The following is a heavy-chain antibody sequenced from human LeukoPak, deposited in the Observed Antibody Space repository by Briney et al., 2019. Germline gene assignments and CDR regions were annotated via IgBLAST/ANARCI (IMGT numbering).Heavy chain of an antibody. Sequence: SQTLSLTCVISGDSVSSNSAAWSWIRQSPSRGLEWLGRTYYRSKWSNDYAVSVKSRITINPDTSKNQFSLQLNSVTPEDMAVYYCARAHDYVWGSYRYSNYFDYWGQGTLVTVSS. CDR1: GDSVSSNSAA. J-gene: IGHJ4*02. CDR3: ARAHDYVWGSYRYSNYFDY. CDR2: TYYRSKWSN. D-gene: IGHD3-16*02. V-gene: IGHV6-1*01.